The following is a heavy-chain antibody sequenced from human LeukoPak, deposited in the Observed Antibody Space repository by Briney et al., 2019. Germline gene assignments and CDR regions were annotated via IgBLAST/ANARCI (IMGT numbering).Heavy chain of an antibody. J-gene: IGHJ4*02. D-gene: IGHD3-22*01. Sequence: ASVKVSCKASGYTFTGYYMHWVRQAPRQGLEWMGWINPNSGGTNYAQKFQGRVTMTRDTSISTAYMELSRLRSDDTAVCYCARSRLYYYDSSGYSRTFDYWGQGTLVTVSS. CDR1: GYTFTGYY. CDR3: ARSRLYYYDSSGYSRTFDY. CDR2: INPNSGGT. V-gene: IGHV1-2*02.